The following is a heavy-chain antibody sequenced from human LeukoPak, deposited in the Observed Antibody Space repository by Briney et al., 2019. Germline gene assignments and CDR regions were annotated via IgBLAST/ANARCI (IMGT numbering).Heavy chain of an antibody. CDR2: IYYSGST. CDR3: ARGRARGRWGAGGLYYYMDV. D-gene: IGHD3-16*01. V-gene: IGHV4-39*07. CDR1: GGSISSSSYY. Sequence: PSETLSLTCTVSGGSISSSSYYWGWIRQPPGKGLEWIGSIYYSGSTYYNPSLKSRVTISVDTSKNQFSLKLSSVTAADTAVYYCARGRARGRWGAGGLYYYMDVWGKGTTVTVSS. J-gene: IGHJ6*03.